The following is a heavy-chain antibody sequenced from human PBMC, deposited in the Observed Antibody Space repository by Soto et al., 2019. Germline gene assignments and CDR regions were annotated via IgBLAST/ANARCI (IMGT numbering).Heavy chain of an antibody. CDR3: ARHLPYCGGDCYSLDY. Sequence: ASETLSLTCTVPGGSIRSYYWSWIRQPPGKGLEWIGYIYYSASTNYSPSLKSRFTISVDTSKNQFSLNLSSVTAADSAVYYCARHLPYCGGDCYSLDYWGQGTLVTVS. D-gene: IGHD2-21*02. CDR2: IYYSAST. V-gene: IGHV4-59*08. J-gene: IGHJ4*02. CDR1: GGSIRSYY.